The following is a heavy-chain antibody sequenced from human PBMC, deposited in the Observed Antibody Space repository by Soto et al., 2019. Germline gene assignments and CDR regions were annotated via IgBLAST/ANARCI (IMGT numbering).Heavy chain of an antibody. V-gene: IGHV4-4*02. CDR3: AYSTGWYRLDV. Sequence: QVYLQESGPGLVKPSGTLSLTCAVSGASVSTPYWWTWVHQPPGKDLEWIGDVYHTGGNNYNPSLMSRVTISLDKSKNQFSLDMISVTAADTAIYYGAYSTGWYRLDVWGQWTMVIVSS. D-gene: IGHD6-19*01. CDR1: GASVSTPYW. J-gene: IGHJ3*01. CDR2: VYHTGGN.